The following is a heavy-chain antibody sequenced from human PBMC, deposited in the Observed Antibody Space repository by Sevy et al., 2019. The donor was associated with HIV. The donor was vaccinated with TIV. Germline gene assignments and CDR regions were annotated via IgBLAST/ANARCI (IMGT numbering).Heavy chain of an antibody. CDR2: INHSGST. CDR1: GGSFSGYY. CDR3: ARHCGGDCSHAFDI. V-gene: IGHV4-34*01. D-gene: IGHD2-21*02. Sequence: SETLSLTCAVYGGSFSGYYWSWIRQPPGKGLEWIGEINHSGSTNYNPSLKSRVTISLDTSKNQCSLKLSSVTAADTAVYYCARHCGGDCSHAFDIWGQGTMVTVSS. J-gene: IGHJ3*02.